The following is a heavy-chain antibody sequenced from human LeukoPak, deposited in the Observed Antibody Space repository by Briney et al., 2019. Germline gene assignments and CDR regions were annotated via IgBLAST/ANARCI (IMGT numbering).Heavy chain of an antibody. CDR1: GFTVSSNY. D-gene: IGHD3-3*01. CDR2: IYSGGST. Sequence: GGSLRLSCAASGFTVSSNYMSWVRQALGKGLEWVSVIYSGGSTYYADSVKGRFTISRDNSKNTLYLQMNSLRAEDTAVYYCARDLTISYAFDIWGQGTMVTVSS. CDR3: ARDLTISYAFDI. J-gene: IGHJ3*02. V-gene: IGHV3-66*02.